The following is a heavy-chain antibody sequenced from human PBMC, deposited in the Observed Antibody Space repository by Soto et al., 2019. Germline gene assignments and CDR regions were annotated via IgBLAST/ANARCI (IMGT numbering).Heavy chain of an antibody. J-gene: IGHJ6*03. V-gene: IGHV4-31*03. CDR2: IYYSGST. CDR1: GGSISSGGYY. CDR3: ASMTISRKRGYYYYYYMDV. Sequence: QVQLQESGPGLVKPSQTLSLTCTVSGGSISSGGYYWSWIRQHPGKGLEWIGYIYYSGSTYYNPSLRGRVTMSVDTSKNQFSLKLSSVTAADTAVYYCASMTISRKRGYYYYYYMDVWGKGTTVTVSS. D-gene: IGHD3-3*01.